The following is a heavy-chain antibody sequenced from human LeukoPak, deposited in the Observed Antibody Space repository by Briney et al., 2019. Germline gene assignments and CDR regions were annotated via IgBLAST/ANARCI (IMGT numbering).Heavy chain of an antibody. V-gene: IGHV1-69*13. D-gene: IGHD1-1*01. CDR2: IISIFGTA. CDR3: ARHGTTGAHQYYYYMDV. CDR1: GGTFSSYA. J-gene: IGHJ6*03. Sequence: ASVKVSCKASGGTFSSYAISWVRQAPGQGLEWMGGIISIFGTANYAQKFQGRVTITADESTSTAYMELSSLRSEDTAVYYCARHGTTGAHQYYYYMDVWGKGTTVTISS.